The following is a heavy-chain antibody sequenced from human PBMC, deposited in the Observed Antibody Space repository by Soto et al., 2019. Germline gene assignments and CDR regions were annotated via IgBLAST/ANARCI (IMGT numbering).Heavy chain of an antibody. CDR3: GKGLRRLLTTHYYYGLDV. V-gene: IGHV3-23*01. J-gene: IGHJ6*02. Sequence: EVQLLESGGGLVQPGGSLRLSCAASGFTFSPYAMTWVRQAPGKGLEWGSSISGSGGNTNYADSVKGRFTVSRDNSKRTLSLQMNSLTEEDTAIDYCGKGLRRLLTTHYYYGLDVWGRGTTVTVSS. CDR2: ISGSGGNT. CDR1: GFTFSPYA. D-gene: IGHD1-1*01.